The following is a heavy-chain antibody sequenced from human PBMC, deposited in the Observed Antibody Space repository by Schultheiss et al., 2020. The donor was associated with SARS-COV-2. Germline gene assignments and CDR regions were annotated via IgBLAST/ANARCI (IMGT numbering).Heavy chain of an antibody. CDR2: ISYDGSNK. CDR1: GFTFSSYA. V-gene: IGHV3-30*04. Sequence: GGSLRLSFAASGFTFSSYAMHWVRQAPGKGLEWVAVISYDGSNKYYADSVKGRFTISRDNSKNTLYLQMNSLRAEDTAVYYCARGWWQMGDGWFDPWGQGTLVTVAS. CDR3: ARGWWQMGDGWFDP. J-gene: IGHJ5*02. D-gene: IGHD2-15*01.